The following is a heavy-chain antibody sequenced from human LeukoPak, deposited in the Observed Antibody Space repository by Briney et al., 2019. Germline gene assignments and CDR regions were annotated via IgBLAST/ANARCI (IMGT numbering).Heavy chain of an antibody. J-gene: IGHJ6*03. D-gene: IGHD6-13*01. CDR3: ARGNGSSWFYYYYYYMDV. CDR2: INHRGST. V-gene: IGHV4-34*01. CDR1: GASFSGYY. Sequence: SETLSLACAVYGASFSGYYWSWIRQPPGKGLEWIGEINHRGSTNYNPSLESRVTISVDTSKNQFSLKLSSVTAADTAVYYCARGNGSSWFYYYYYYMDVWGKGTTVTISS.